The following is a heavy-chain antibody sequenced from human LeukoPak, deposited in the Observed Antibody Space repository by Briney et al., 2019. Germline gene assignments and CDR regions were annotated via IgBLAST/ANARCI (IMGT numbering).Heavy chain of an antibody. CDR1: GFTFSSYW. Sequence: GGSLRLSCAASGFTFSSYWMSWVRQAPGKGLEWVANIKQDGSEKYYVDSVKGRFTISRDNAKNSLYLQMNSLRAEDTAVYYCAKVAREFGGQNPTHFDYWGQGTLVTVSS. CDR2: IKQDGSEK. J-gene: IGHJ4*02. CDR3: AKVAREFGGQNPTHFDY. D-gene: IGHD3-10*01. V-gene: IGHV3-7*01.